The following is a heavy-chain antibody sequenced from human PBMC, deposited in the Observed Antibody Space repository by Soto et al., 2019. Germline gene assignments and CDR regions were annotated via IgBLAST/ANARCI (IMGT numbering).Heavy chain of an antibody. Sequence: GGSLRLSCVGSGFTFSSNGMTWVRQAPRKGLEWVANIRQDGSEINYVDSVKGRFTISRDNTKNSLYLQMNSLRAEDTAIYYCAREVVVSRGASYFGYWGPGTLVTVSS. CDR3: AREVVVSRGASYFGY. V-gene: IGHV3-7*04. J-gene: IGHJ4*02. D-gene: IGHD2-2*01. CDR1: GFTFSSNG. CDR2: IRQDGSEI.